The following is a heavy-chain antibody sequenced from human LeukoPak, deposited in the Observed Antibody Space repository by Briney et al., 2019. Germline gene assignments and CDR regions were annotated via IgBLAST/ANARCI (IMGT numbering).Heavy chain of an antibody. J-gene: IGHJ4*02. V-gene: IGHV3-74*03. CDR3: AREGRFSGYDFDC. D-gene: IGHD5-12*01. CDR2: ITSTATST. Sequence: PGGPLRLSCGGSGFTLSSYWKQWVRHARGKGGVGVSLITSTATSTPYADSVKCRFTISRDNAKNTLFLQMNSLRVGDTAVYYCAREGRFSGYDFDCWGQGTLVTVSS. CDR1: GFTLSSYW.